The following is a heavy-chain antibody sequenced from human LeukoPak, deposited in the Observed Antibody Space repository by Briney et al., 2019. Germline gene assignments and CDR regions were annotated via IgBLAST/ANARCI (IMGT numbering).Heavy chain of an antibody. Sequence: PSETLSLTCTVSGGSISSYYCSWSRQPPGKGLEWIGYIYYSGSTNYNPSLKSRVTISVDTSKNQFSLKLSSVTAADTAVYYCARGYFDWLSPEVNWFDPWGQGTLVTVSS. D-gene: IGHD3-9*01. CDR3: ARGYFDWLSPEVNWFDP. CDR1: GGSISSYY. CDR2: IYYSGST. V-gene: IGHV4-59*01. J-gene: IGHJ5*02.